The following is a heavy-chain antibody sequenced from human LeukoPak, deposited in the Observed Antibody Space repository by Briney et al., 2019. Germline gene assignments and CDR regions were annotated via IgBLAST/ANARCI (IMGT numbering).Heavy chain of an antibody. J-gene: IGHJ3*02. CDR1: GYTFTGYY. D-gene: IGHD3-22*01. Sequence: ASVKVSCKASGYTFTGYYMHWVRQAPGQGLEWMGWINPNSDGTNYAQKLQGRVTMTTDTSTSTAYMELRSLRSDDTAVYYCARKYYDSSGYYFTGRAFDIWGQGTMVTVSS. V-gene: IGHV1-2*02. CDR3: ARKYYDSSGYYFTGRAFDI. CDR2: INPNSDGT.